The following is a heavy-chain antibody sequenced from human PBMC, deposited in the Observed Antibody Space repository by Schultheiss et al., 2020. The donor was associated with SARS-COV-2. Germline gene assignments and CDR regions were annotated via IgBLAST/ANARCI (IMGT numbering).Heavy chain of an antibody. Sequence: SETLSLTCAVYGGSFSGYYWSWIRQPPGKGLEWIGYIYYSGSTNYNPSLKSRVTISVDTSKNQFSLKLSSVTAADTAVYYCARGTYSSSWYGSLQFDYWGQGTLVTVSS. CDR1: GGSFSGYY. V-gene: IGHV4-59*01. J-gene: IGHJ4*02. D-gene: IGHD6-13*01. CDR3: ARGTYSSSWYGSLQFDY. CDR2: IYYSGST.